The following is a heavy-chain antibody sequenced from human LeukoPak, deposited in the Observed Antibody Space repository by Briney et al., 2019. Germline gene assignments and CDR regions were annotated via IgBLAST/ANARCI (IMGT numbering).Heavy chain of an antibody. Sequence: SVKVSCKASGGTFSSYAISWVRQAPGQGLEWMGGIIPIFGTANYTQKFQGRVTITTDEATSTAYMELSTLRSEDTAVYYWARSKGPYDSSGYYPWGLDYWGQGTLVTVSS. CDR1: GGTFSSYA. V-gene: IGHV1-69*05. D-gene: IGHD3-22*01. CDR2: IIPIFGTA. J-gene: IGHJ4*02. CDR3: ARSKGPYDSSGYYPWGLDY.